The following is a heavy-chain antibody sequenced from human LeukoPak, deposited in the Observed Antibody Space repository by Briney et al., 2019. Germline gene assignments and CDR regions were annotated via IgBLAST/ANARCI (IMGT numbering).Heavy chain of an antibody. CDR2: IYPGDPDT. J-gene: IGHJ4*02. CDR3: ARQNGIVGAPIDY. CDR1: GYSFISYW. D-gene: IGHD1-26*01. Sequence: GESLQISCKGSGYSFISYWIAWVRHTPGKGLECMGIIYPGDPDTRYSPSFQGQVTISADESINTAYLQWSSLKASDTAVYYCARQNGIVGAPIDYWGQGTLVTVSS. V-gene: IGHV5-51*01.